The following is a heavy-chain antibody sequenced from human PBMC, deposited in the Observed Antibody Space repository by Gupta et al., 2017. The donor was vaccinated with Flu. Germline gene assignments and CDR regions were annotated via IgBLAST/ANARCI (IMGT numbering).Heavy chain of an antibody. V-gene: IGHV3-11*01. Sequence: IRQAPGKGLEWVSHISGTARTINDADSVKGRFTISRDNAKNSLYLQMNNLRADDTAVYYCARPYSYGNWFFVLWGRGTLVSVSS. CDR3: ARPYSYGNWFFVL. D-gene: IGHD5-18*01. J-gene: IGHJ2*01. CDR2: ISGTARTI.